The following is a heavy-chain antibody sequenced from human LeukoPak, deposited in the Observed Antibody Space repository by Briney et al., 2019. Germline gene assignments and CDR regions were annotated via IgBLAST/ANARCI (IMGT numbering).Heavy chain of an antibody. J-gene: IGHJ4*02. CDR2: IWHDGRNK. Sequence: GGSLRLSCAASGFTFSSYGMHWVRQAPGKGLEWVAVIWHDGRNKYYADSVKGRFTISRDNSKNTLYLQMSSLRAEDTAVYYCARDRGSNDPIDYWGQGTLVTVSS. CDR3: ARDRGSNDPIDY. V-gene: IGHV3-33*01. D-gene: IGHD2-15*01. CDR1: GFTFSSYG.